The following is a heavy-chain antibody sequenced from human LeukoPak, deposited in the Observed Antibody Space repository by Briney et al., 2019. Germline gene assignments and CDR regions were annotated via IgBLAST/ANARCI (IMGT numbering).Heavy chain of an antibody. J-gene: IGHJ4*02. CDR1: GFTFSTYA. D-gene: IGHD5-18*01. CDR3: ARDGRDSYGYGDFDY. V-gene: IGHV3-23*01. CDR2: ISGSGGNT. Sequence: GGSLRLSCAASGFTFSTYAMSWVRQAPGKGLEWVSAISGSGGNTYYADSVKGRFTISRDNSKNTLYLQMNSLRAEDTAVYYCARDGRDSYGYGDFDYWGQGTLVTVSS.